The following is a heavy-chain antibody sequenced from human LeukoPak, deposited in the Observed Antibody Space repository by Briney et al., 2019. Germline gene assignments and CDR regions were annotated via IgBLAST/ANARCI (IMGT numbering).Heavy chain of an antibody. Sequence: GGSLRLSCEASGFSFSSYNMDWVRQTPGKVLEWISSITTSSSYTFYADSVKGRFTISRDNARNSLYLQMNSLTAEDTAVYYCARDPYSGAYGDTYYYYMDVWGKGTTVTISS. CDR1: GFSFSSYN. CDR2: ITTSSSYT. V-gene: IGHV3-21*01. D-gene: IGHD1-26*01. J-gene: IGHJ6*03. CDR3: ARDPYSGAYGDTYYYYMDV.